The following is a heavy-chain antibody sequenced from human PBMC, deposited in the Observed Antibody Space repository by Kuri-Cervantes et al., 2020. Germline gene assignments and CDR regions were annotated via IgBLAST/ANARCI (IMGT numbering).Heavy chain of an antibody. D-gene: IGHD6-19*01. CDR1: GYSISSGYY. CDR3: ARLGSGWVQH. CDR2: IYHSGST. Sequence: GSLRLSCAVSGYSISSGYYWGWIRQPPGKGLEWIGSIYHSGSTYYNPSLKSRVTISVDTSKNQFSLKLSSVTAADTAVYYCARLGSGWVQHWGQGTLVTVSS. V-gene: IGHV4-38-2*01. J-gene: IGHJ1*01.